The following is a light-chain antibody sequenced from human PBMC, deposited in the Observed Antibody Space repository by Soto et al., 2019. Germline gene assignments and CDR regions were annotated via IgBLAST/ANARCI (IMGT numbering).Light chain of an antibody. CDR1: SSNIGSNT. J-gene: IGLJ1*01. CDR2: SNN. V-gene: IGLV1-44*01. CDR3: AAWDASLNAYV. Sequence: QAVVTQPPSASGTPGQRVTISCSGSSSNIGSNTVNWYQQLPGTAPNLLIYSNNERPSGVPDRFSGSKSGTSASLAISGLQSEDEDDFYCAAWDASLNAYVIGTGTKLTVL.